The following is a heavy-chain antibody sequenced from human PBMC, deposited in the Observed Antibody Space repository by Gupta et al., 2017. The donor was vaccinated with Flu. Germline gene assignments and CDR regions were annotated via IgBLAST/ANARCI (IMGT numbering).Heavy chain of an antibody. Sequence: RQAPGRGLEWVSTITISGASTYYADSVKGRFTTSRDNSKNTLYLQMNSLRAEDTAVYFCAKVLGRGNWNPDYWGQGTLVTVSS. V-gene: IGHV3-23*01. CDR2: ITISGAST. D-gene: IGHD1-20*01. J-gene: IGHJ4*02. CDR3: AKVLGRGNWNPDY.